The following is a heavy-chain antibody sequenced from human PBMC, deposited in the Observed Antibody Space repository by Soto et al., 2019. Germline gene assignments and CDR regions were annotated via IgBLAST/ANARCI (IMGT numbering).Heavy chain of an antibody. J-gene: IGHJ4*02. CDR2: IVYDGSEI. CDR1: GFTVRGHG. Sequence: QVQLVESGGGVVQPGRSRRLSCVASGFTVRGHGMHWVRQAPGKGLEWVAVIVYDGSEIHYSDSVKGRFTISRDTSKNMVYLQMNSLKTEDTAMYYCAREQGCGYYRVADYWGQGTLVTVSS. V-gene: IGHV3-30*03. CDR3: AREQGCGYYRVADY. D-gene: IGHD1-26*01.